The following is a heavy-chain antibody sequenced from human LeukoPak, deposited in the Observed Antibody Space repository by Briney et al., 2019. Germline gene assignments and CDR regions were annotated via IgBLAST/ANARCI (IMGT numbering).Heavy chain of an antibody. CDR2: IYYSGST. CDR1: GGSISSGDYY. D-gene: IGHD4-17*01. CDR3: AREPDYAAYMDV. V-gene: IGHV4-30-4*08. Sequence: SQTLSLTCTVSGGSISSGDYYWSWIRQPPGKGLEWIGYIYYSGSTYYNPSLKSRVTISVDTSKNQFSLKLSSVTAADTAVYYCAREPDYAAYMDVWGKGTTVTASS. J-gene: IGHJ6*03.